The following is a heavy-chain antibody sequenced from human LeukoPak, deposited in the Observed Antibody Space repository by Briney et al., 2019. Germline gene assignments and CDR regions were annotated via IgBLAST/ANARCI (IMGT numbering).Heavy chain of an antibody. CDR3: ASGSGSYHNWFDP. D-gene: IGHD3-10*01. V-gene: IGHV1-69*05. Sequence: ASVKVSCKASGGTFSSYAISWVRQAPGQGLEWMGGIIPIFGTANYAQKFQGRVTITTDESTSTAYMELSSLRSEDTAVYYCASGSGSYHNWFDPWGQGTLVTVSS. CDR1: GGTFSSYA. J-gene: IGHJ5*02. CDR2: IIPIFGTA.